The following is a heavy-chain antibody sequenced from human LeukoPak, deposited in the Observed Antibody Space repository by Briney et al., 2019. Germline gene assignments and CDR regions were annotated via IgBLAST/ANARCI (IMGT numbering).Heavy chain of an antibody. J-gene: IGHJ5*02. Sequence: GESLKISCAASGFSISSDFMTWVRQAPGRGLEWVSVLYNTGTTSYADSVKGRFTISRDESKNTIYLQMSSLAVEDTARYYCASGTDRWGQGTLVTVSS. D-gene: IGHD1-14*01. CDR1: GFSISSDF. V-gene: IGHV3-53*01. CDR3: ASGTDR. CDR2: LYNTGTT.